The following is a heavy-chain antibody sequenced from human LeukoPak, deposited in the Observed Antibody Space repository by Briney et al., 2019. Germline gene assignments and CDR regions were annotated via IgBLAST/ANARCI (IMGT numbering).Heavy chain of an antibody. Sequence: ASVKVSCKASGYTFTSYGVSWVRQAPGQGLEWMGWISAYNGNTNYAQKLQGRVTMTTDTSTSTAYMELRSLRSDDTAVYHCARARTSVTMVRGVPDYWGQGTLVTVSS. D-gene: IGHD3-10*01. CDR2: ISAYNGNT. V-gene: IGHV1-18*01. CDR1: GYTFTSYG. J-gene: IGHJ4*02. CDR3: ARARTSVTMVRGVPDY.